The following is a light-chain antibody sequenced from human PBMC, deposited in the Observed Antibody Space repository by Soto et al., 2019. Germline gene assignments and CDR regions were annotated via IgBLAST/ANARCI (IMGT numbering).Light chain of an antibody. CDR3: AAWDNNLGGPA. CDR1: NSNIGSKY. V-gene: IGLV1-47*01. Sequence: QSVLTQPPSASGTPGQRVSISCSGSNSNIGSKYVYWYQQLPGTAPKLLMYRNNQRPSGVPDRFSGSKSGTSASLAISGLRSEDVADYYCAAWDNNLGGPAFGGGTKLTVL. CDR2: RNN. J-gene: IGLJ2*01.